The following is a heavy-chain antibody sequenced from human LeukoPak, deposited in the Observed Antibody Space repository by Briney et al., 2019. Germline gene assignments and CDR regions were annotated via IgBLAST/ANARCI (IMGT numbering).Heavy chain of an antibody. D-gene: IGHD4-17*01. CDR2: INPNSGGT. CDR1: GYTFTGYY. Sequence: GASVKVSCKASGYTFTGYYMHWVRQAPGQGLEWMGWINPNSGGTNYAQKFQGRVTMTRDTSISTAYMELSRLRSDDTAVYYCARDALTVTTLYFDYWGQGTLVTVSS. V-gene: IGHV1-2*02. CDR3: ARDALTVTTLYFDY. J-gene: IGHJ4*02.